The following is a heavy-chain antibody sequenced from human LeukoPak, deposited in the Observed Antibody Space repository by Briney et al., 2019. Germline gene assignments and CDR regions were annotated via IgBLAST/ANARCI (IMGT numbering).Heavy chain of an antibody. CDR3: AKDGDRTAVAAIDY. J-gene: IGHJ4*02. Sequence: GGSLRLSCAASGFTSSSYGMHWVRQAPGKGLEWVAVISYDGSNKYYADSVKGRFTISRDNSKNTLYLQMNSLRAEDTAVYYCAKDGDRTAVAAIDYWGQGTLVTVSS. D-gene: IGHD6-19*01. CDR2: ISYDGSNK. CDR1: GFTSSSYG. V-gene: IGHV3-30*18.